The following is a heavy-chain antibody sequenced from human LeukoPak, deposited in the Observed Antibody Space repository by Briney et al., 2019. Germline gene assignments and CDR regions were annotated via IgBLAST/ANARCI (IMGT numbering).Heavy chain of an antibody. Sequence: GGSLRLSCAASGFIFSSHWMTWVRQAPGKGLEWVANIKEDGSEKYYVDSVKGRFTISRDNAKNSLYLQMNSLRAEDTAVYYCTTIYSGYDLWYAFDIWGQGTMVTVSS. V-gene: IGHV3-7*03. CDR3: TTIYSGYDLWYAFDI. CDR1: GFIFSSHW. J-gene: IGHJ3*02. CDR2: IKEDGSEK. D-gene: IGHD5-12*01.